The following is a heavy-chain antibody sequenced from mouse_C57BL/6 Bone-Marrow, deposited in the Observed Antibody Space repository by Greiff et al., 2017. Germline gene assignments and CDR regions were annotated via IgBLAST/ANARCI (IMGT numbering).Heavy chain of an antibody. D-gene: IGHD2-2*01. CDR3: TTQWLGAY. V-gene: IGHV14-4*01. CDR1: GFNIKDDY. Sequence: VQLQQSGAELVRPGASVKLSCTASGFNIKDDYMHWVKQRPEQGLEWIGWIDPENGDTEYASKFQGKATITADTSSNTAYLQLSSLTSEDTAVYYCTTQWLGAYWGQGTLVTVSA. CDR2: IDPENGDT. J-gene: IGHJ3*01.